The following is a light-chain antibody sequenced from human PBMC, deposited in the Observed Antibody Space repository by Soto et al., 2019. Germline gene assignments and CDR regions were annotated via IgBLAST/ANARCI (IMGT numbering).Light chain of an antibody. CDR2: ATT. CDR3: HQYGRLPRT. J-gene: IGKJ1*01. V-gene: IGKV3-20*01. CDR1: QSVDSRF. Sequence: EIGLTQSPGTLSLSPGERATLSCRASQSVDSRFLAWYQHKPGQSPRLLLYATTIRGAGIPDRFTASGSWTDFTLAISRLEPDDSALYYCHQYGRLPRTFGQGTQVEVK.